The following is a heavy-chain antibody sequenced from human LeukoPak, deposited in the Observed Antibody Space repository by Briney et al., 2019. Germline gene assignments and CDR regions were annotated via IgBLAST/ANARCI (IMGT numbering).Heavy chain of an antibody. CDR3: ARHGILTGYRTDYFDY. V-gene: IGHV4-59*08. CDR2: IYDSGST. CDR1: GGSISSYY. J-gene: IGHJ4*02. Sequence: SETLSLTCTVSGGSISSYYWSWIRQPPGKGLEWIGYIYDSGSTNYNPSLKSRVTISLDTSENQFSLKLSSVAAADTAVYYCARHGILTGYRTDYFDYWGQGTLATVSS. D-gene: IGHD3-9*01.